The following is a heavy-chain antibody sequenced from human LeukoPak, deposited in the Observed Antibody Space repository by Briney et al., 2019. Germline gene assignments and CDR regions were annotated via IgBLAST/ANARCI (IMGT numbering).Heavy chain of an antibody. Sequence: SETLSLTCTVSGGSISSYYWSWIRQPPGKGLEWIGYIYYSGSTNYNPSLKSRVTTSVDTSKNQFSLKLSSVTAADTAVYYCARRGAVAGTGSVAFDIWGQGTMVTVSS. D-gene: IGHD6-19*01. CDR2: IYYSGST. J-gene: IGHJ3*02. CDR1: GGSISSYY. V-gene: IGHV4-59*08. CDR3: ARRGAVAGTGSVAFDI.